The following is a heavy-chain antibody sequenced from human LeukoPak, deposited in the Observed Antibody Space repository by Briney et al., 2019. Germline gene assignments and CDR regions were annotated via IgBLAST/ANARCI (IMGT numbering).Heavy chain of an antibody. CDR2: IYYSGST. CDR3: AREVQYYDILTGYYYYFDY. D-gene: IGHD3-9*01. CDR1: GGSISSGGYY. Sequence: PSQTLSLTCTVSGGSISSGGYYWSWIRQHPGKGLEWIGYIYYSGSTYYNPSLKSRVTISVDTSKNQFSLKLSSVTAADTAVYYCAREVQYYDILTGYYYYFDYWGQGTLVTVSS. J-gene: IGHJ4*02. V-gene: IGHV4-31*03.